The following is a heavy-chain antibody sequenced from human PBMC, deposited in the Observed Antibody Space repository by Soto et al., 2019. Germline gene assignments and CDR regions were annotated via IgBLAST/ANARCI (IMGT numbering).Heavy chain of an antibody. D-gene: IGHD6-6*01. CDR3: TRGQWRLVPSFDY. CDR2: IYSGGST. V-gene: IGHV3-53*01. Sequence: GGSLRLSCAASGFTVSSNYMSWVRQAPGKGLEWVSVIYSGGSTYYADSVKGRFTISRDNSKNTLYLQMNSRRAEDTAVYYCTRGQWRLVPSFDYWGQGTLVTVSS. CDR1: GFTVSSNY. J-gene: IGHJ4*02.